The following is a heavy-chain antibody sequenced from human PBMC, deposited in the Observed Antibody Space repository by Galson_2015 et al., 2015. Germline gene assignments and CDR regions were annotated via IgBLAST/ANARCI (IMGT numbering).Heavy chain of an antibody. J-gene: IGHJ4*02. CDR2: INPNSGGT. V-gene: IGHV1-2*06. CDR1: GYTFTGYY. D-gene: IGHD3-3*01. Sequence: SVKVSCKASGYTFTGYYLHWVRQAPGQGLEWMGRINPNSGGTNYAQKFQGRVTMTRDTSISTAYMELSRLRSDDTAVYYCARIKAGWSGYYHFDYWGQGTLVTVSS. CDR3: ARIKAGWSGYYHFDY.